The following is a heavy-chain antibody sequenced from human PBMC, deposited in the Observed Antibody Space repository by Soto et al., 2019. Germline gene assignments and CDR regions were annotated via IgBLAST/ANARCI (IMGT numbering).Heavy chain of an antibody. D-gene: IGHD2-15*01. J-gene: IGHJ3*02. CDR2: ISYDGSNK. CDR3: ARAQFRDRLRGDAFDI. V-gene: IGHV3-30*04. CDR1: GFTFSSYA. Sequence: GGSLRLSCAASGFTFSSYAMHWVRQAPGKGLEWVAVISYDGSNKYYADSVKGRFTISRDNSKNTLYLQMNSLRAEDTAVYYCARAQFRDRLRGDAFDIWGQGTMVTVSS.